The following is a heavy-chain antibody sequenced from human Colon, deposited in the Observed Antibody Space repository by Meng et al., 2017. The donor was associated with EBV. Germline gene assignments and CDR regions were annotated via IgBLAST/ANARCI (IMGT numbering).Heavy chain of an antibody. Sequence: QVQLVESGGGVVQPGTSLRVSCVVSGISVSKYGMHWVRQAPGKGLEWVALISPNGIWYANSVKGRFSVSRDNSKNTVYLQMKSLRGEDTALYYCARDGIGWYPGDYWGQGTLVTVSS. CDR1: GISVSKYG. D-gene: IGHD6-19*01. CDR3: ARDGIGWYPGDY. V-gene: IGHV3-30*03. J-gene: IGHJ4*02. CDR2: ISPNGI.